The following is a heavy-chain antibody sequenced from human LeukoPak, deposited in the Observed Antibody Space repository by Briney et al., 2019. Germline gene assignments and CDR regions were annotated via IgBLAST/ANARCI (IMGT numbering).Heavy chain of an antibody. CDR3: AKAGLRYFDWFLDV. J-gene: IGHJ6*02. V-gene: IGHV3-43*02. Sequence: PGGSLRLSCAASGFTFDAYAMHWVRQAPGMGLEWVSLNCVDGTSTHYADSVKGRFTISRDNSKNSLYLQMNSLRTEDTALYYCAKAGLRYFDWFLDVWGQGTTVTVSS. CDR2: NCVDGTST. CDR1: GFTFDAYA. D-gene: IGHD3-9*01.